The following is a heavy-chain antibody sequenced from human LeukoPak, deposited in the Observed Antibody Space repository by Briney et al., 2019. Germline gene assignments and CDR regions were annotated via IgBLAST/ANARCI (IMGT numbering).Heavy chain of an antibody. CDR2: VHRSGST. CDR1: IDSTNGNY. Sequence: PSETLSLTCAVSIDSTNGNYWSWVRQSPGKGLEWIGEVHRSGSTNYKPSLKRRVTISIDRSKDQISLDLTSVTAADTAVYYCAREEDSNSWLDFDAWGQGALVTVSS. V-gene: IGHV4-4*02. J-gene: IGHJ4*02. D-gene: IGHD6-13*01. CDR3: AREEDSNSWLDFDA.